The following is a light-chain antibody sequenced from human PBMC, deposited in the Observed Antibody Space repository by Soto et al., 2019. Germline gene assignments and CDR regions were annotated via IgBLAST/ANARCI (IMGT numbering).Light chain of an antibody. CDR1: QSISSW. Sequence: DIQMTQSPSTLSASVGDRVTITCRASQSISSWLAWYLQKPGKAPKLLIYKASTLQDGVPSRLRGSGSGTEFTLTIISLQPDDFASDYCQLYSSYCPYTFGQGTKMEIK. J-gene: IGKJ2*01. V-gene: IGKV1-5*03. CDR3: QLYSSYCPYT. CDR2: KAS.